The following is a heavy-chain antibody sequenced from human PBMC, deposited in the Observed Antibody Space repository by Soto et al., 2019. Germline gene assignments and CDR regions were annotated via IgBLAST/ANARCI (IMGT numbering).Heavy chain of an antibody. D-gene: IGHD6-13*01. CDR2: IIPIFGTP. Sequence: VASVKVSCKASGGTFSSSAISWVRQAPGQGLEWMGRIIPIFGTPSYAQKFQGRVTITADESTSTVYMELYSLRSEDTAVYYCAKGGSSSSNWLDPWGQGTLVTVSS. J-gene: IGHJ5*02. V-gene: IGHV1-69*13. CDR3: AKGGSSSSNWLDP. CDR1: GGTFSSSA.